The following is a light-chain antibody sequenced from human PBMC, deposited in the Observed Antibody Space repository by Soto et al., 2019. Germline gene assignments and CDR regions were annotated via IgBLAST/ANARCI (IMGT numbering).Light chain of an antibody. J-gene: IGKJ2*02. CDR1: RSISNY. CDR3: QQGWT. CDR2: AAS. Sequence: DIQMTQSPSSLSASVGDRVTVTCRASRSISNYLNWYQQKPGKAPKLLIYAASSLQSGVPSRFSGSGSGTDFTLTVSSLQPEDFATYYCQQGWTFGQGTKLEIK. V-gene: IGKV1-39*01.